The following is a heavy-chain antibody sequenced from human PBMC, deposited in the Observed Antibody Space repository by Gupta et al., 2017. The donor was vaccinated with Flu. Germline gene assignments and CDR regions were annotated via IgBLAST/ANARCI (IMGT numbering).Heavy chain of an antibody. CDR2: IYYSGST. J-gene: IGHJ4*02. D-gene: IGHD2-2*02. CDR3: ASTGYCSSTSCYKSFDY. CDR1: GGSISSSSYY. V-gene: IGHV4-39*01. Sequence: SLTCTVSGGSISSSSYYWGWIRQPPGKGLEWIGSIYYSGSTYYNPSLKSRVTISVDTSKNQFSLKLSSVTAADTAVYYCASTGYCSSTSCYKSFDYWGQGTLVTVSS.